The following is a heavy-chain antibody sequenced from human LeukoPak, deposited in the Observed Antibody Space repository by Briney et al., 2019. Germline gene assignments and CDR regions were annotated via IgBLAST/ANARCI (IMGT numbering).Heavy chain of an antibody. D-gene: IGHD3-22*01. Sequence: GGSLRLSCAASGFTFSNYSMNWVRQAPGKGLEWVSSISSSSSYIYYADSVKGRFTISRDNAKNSLYLQMNSLRAEDTAVYYCARYYYDTSGYYSDYYYYYMDVWGKGTTVTISS. J-gene: IGHJ6*03. V-gene: IGHV3-21*01. CDR1: GFTFSNYS. CDR2: ISSSSSYI. CDR3: ARYYYDTSGYYSDYYYYYMDV.